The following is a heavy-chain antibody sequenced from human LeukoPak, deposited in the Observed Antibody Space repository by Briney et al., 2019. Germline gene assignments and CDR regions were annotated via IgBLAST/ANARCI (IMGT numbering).Heavy chain of an antibody. CDR2: IYPGDSDT. CDR3: ARHMATRTYYFDF. V-gene: IGHV5-51*01. Sequence: GESLKISCKGSGYSFTSYWIGWVRQMPGKGLEWMGIIYPGDSDTRYSPSFHGQVTISADKSISTAYLQWSILRASDTAMYYCARHMATRTYYFDFWGQVTLVTVSS. D-gene: IGHD3-10*01. CDR1: GYSFTSYW. J-gene: IGHJ4*02.